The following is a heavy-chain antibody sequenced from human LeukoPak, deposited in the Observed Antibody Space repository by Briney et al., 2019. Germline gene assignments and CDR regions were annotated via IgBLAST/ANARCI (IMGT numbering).Heavy chain of an antibody. CDR2: ISYDGSNK. V-gene: IGHV3-30*04. CDR3: ARDSNYYMDV. Sequence: GGSLRLSCAASGFTFSSYAMHWVRQAPGKGLEWVAVISYDGSNKYYADSVKGRFTISRDNSKNTLYLQMNSLRAEDTAVYYCARDSNYYMDVWGKGTTVTVSS. CDR1: GFTFSSYA. J-gene: IGHJ6*03.